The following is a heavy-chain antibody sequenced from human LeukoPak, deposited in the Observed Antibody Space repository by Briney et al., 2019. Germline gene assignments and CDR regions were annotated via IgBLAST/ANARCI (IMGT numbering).Heavy chain of an antibody. J-gene: IGHJ4*02. CDR2: ISSGGSTI. V-gene: IGHV3-48*03. CDR1: GFTFSSYE. Sequence: GGSLRLSCAASGFTFSSYEMNWVRQAPGKGLEWVSYISSGGSTIYYADSVKGRFTISRDNAKNSLYLQMNSLRAEDMALYYCAKVIGGATMEAFDYWGQGTLVTVPS. D-gene: IGHD1-26*01. CDR3: AKVIGGATMEAFDY.